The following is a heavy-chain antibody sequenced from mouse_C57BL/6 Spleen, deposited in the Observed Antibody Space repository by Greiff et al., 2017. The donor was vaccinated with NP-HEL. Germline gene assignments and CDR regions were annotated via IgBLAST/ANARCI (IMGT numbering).Heavy chain of an antibody. CDR2: ISPANGNT. J-gene: IGHJ2*01. Sequence: EVQLQESVAELVRPGASVKLSCTASGFTIKNTYMHWVQQRPEQGLEWIGRISPANGNTKYAPKFQGKATITADTSSNTAYLQLSSLTSEDTAIYYCARNDWDDYWGQGTTLTVSS. V-gene: IGHV14-3*01. D-gene: IGHD4-1*01. CDR3: ARNDWDDY. CDR1: GFTIKNTY.